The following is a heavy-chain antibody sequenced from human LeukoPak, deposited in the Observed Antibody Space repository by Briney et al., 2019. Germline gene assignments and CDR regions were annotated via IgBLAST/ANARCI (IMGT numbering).Heavy chain of an antibody. J-gene: IGHJ4*02. CDR1: GFTFSSYA. Sequence: GKSLRLSCAASGFTFSSYAMHWVRQAPDKGLEWVAVISYDGSSKYFAKSVKGRFTISRDNSKNTLYLQMNSLRTEDTAAYYCAKDSVTTLDYWGQGTLVTVSS. CDR2: ISYDGSSK. V-gene: IGHV3-30*18. CDR3: AKDSVTTLDY. D-gene: IGHD4-17*01.